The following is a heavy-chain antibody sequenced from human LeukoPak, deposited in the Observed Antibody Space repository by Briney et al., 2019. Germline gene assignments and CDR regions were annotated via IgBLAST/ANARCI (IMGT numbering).Heavy chain of an antibody. D-gene: IGHD6-19*01. Sequence: SETLSLTCAVYGGSFSGYYWSWIRQPPGKGLEWIGEINHSGSTNYNPSLKSRVTISVDTSKNQFSLKLSSVTAADTAVYYCAGGGSGCYSDWFDPWGQGTLVTVSS. CDR3: AGGGSGCYSDWFDP. CDR2: INHSGST. V-gene: IGHV4-34*01. CDR1: GGSFSGYY. J-gene: IGHJ5*02.